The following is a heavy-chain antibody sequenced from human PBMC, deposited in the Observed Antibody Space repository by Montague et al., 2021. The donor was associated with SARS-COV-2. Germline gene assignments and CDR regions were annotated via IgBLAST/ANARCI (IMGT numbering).Heavy chain of an antibody. CDR1: GFTFSNYD. Sequence: SLRLSYAASGFTFSNYDMNWVRQAPGRGPDWISYISTSAYTTSYAGSVKGRFTISRDNGKNSLYLQMNSLRVEDTAVYYCTRDYRSIVGDGLDIWGQGTKVTVSS. J-gene: IGHJ3*02. CDR2: ISTSAYTT. D-gene: IGHD3-16*02. CDR3: TRDYRSIVGDGLDI. V-gene: IGHV3-48*03.